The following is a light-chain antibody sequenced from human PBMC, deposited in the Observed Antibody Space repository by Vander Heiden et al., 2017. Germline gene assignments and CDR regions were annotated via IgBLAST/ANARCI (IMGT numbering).Light chain of an antibody. CDR2: AAS. V-gene: IGKV1-8*01. CDR3: QQYDSYPFT. J-gene: IGKJ3*01. CDR1: QGISSY. Sequence: AIRMTQSPSSFPASTGDRVTITCRASQGISSYLAWYQQKPGKAPKLLIYAASTWQSGVPSRFSGSGSGTDFTLTISCLQSEDFATYYCQQYDSYPFTFGRGTKVDIK.